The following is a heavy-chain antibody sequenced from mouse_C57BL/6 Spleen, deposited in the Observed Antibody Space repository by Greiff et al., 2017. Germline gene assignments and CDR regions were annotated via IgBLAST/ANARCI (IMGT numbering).Heavy chain of an antibody. Sequence: VQLKESGPELVKPGASVKISCKASGYTFTDYYMNWVKQSHGKSLEWIGDINPNNGGTSYNQKFKGKATLTVDKSSSTAYMELRSLTSEDSAVYYCARRGIFRGNCFDYWGQGTTLTVSS. CDR2: INPNNGGT. V-gene: IGHV1-26*01. CDR3: ARRGIFRGNCFDY. J-gene: IGHJ2*01. D-gene: IGHD2-1*01. CDR1: GYTFTDYY.